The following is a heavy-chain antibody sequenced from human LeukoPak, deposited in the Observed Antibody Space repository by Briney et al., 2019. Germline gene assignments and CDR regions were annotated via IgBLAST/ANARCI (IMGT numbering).Heavy chain of an antibody. CDR1: GGSISSSSYY. V-gene: IGHV4-39*01. J-gene: IGHJ3*02. Sequence: KSSETLSLTCTVSGGSISSSSYYWGWIRRPPGKGLEWIGSIYYSGSTYYNPSLKSRVTISVDTSKNQFSLKLSSVTAADTAVYYCARQPSSGTDAFDIWGQGTMVTVSS. D-gene: IGHD6-25*01. CDR3: ARQPSSGTDAFDI. CDR2: IYYSGST.